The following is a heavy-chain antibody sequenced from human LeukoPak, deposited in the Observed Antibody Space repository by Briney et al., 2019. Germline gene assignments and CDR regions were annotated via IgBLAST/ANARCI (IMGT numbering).Heavy chain of an antibody. V-gene: IGHV4-39*01. CDR1: GGSISSSSYY. J-gene: IGHJ4*02. CDR2: NYYSGST. D-gene: IGHD3-22*01. CDR3: ARHPITMIVGIDY. Sequence: SETPSLTCTVSGGSISSSSYYWGWIRQPPGKGLEWIGSNYYSGSTYYNPSLKSRVTISVDTSKNQFSLKLSSVTAADTAVYYCARHPITMIVGIDYWGQGTLVTVSS.